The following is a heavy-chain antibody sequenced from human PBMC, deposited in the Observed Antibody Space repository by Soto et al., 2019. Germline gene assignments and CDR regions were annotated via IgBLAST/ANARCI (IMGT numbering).Heavy chain of an antibody. Sequence: SETLSLTCTVTGDSVNSYYWSWMRQPPGKGLECMGYVYYSGSTNYNPSLKSRVTISVDTSKNQISLRLKSVTAADTAVSYCARAVKSGSHYFDSWGPGSLVTVSS. CDR1: GDSVNSYY. V-gene: IGHV4-59*02. CDR2: VYYSGST. CDR3: ARAVKSGSHYFDS. J-gene: IGHJ4*02. D-gene: IGHD2-15*01.